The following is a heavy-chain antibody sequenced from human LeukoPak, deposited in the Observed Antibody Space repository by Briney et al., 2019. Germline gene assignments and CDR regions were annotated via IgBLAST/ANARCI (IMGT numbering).Heavy chain of an antibody. CDR2: IYYSGST. CDR3: ARLNSGCVDY. Sequence: SQTLSLTCTVSGGSISSGSYYWSWIRQPPGKGLEWIGYIYYSGSTNYNPSLKSRVTISVDTSKNQFSLKLSSVTAADTAVYYCARLNSGCVDYWGQGTLVTVSS. D-gene: IGHD6-19*01. CDR1: GGSISSGSYY. J-gene: IGHJ4*02. V-gene: IGHV4-61*01.